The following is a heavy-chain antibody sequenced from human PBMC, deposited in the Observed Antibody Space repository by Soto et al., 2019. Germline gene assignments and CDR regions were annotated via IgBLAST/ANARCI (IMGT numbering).Heavy chain of an antibody. J-gene: IGHJ6*02. CDR3: ARDLWCYLGTACYPPDG. V-gene: IGHV4-59*01. Sequence: QVRLQESGPGLVKPSETLSLTCTVSGGSIRSYYWSWIRQAPGKGLEWIGYLYNSGSTVYNPSLKSRVARSVDTSKKQFSLKLNAVTAADPGQYYCARDLWCYLGTACYPPDGWGQGTTVIVSS. CDR2: LYNSGST. CDR1: GGSIRSYY. D-gene: IGHD2-15*01.